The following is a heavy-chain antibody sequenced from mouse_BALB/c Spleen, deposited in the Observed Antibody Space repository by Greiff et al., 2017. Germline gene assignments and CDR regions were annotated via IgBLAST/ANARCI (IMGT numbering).Heavy chain of an antibody. J-gene: IGHJ4*01. CDR2: IRNKANGYTT. D-gene: IGHD2-1*01. CDR3: ARLIYYGNYDAMDY. Sequence: EVMLVESGGGLVQPGGSLRLSCAPSGFTFTDYYMSWVRQPPGKALEWLGFIRNKANGYTTEYSASVKGRFTISRDNSQSILYLQMNTLRAEDSATYYCARLIYYGNYDAMDYWGQGTSVTVSS. CDR1: GFTFTDYY. V-gene: IGHV7-3*02.